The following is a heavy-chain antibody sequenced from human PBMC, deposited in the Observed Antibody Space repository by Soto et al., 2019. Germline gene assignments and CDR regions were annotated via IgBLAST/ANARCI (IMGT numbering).Heavy chain of an antibody. J-gene: IGHJ6*03. V-gene: IGHV1-18*01. CDR3: ARRIVVVVAATGTDYYYMDV. Sequence: ASVKVSCKASGYTFTSYGISWVRQAPGQGLEWMGWISAYNGNTNYAQKLQGRVTMTTDTSTSTAYMELRSLRSDDTAVYYCARRIVVVVAATGTDYYYMDVWGKGTTVTVSS. CDR2: ISAYNGNT. D-gene: IGHD2-15*01. CDR1: GYTFTSYG.